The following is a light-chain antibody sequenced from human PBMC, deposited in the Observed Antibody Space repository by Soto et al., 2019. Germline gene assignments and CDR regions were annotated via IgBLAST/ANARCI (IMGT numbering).Light chain of an antibody. CDR2: RNN. CDR1: RSKVGSNS. Sequence: QSVLTQPPSASGTPGQRGTISCSGSRSKVGSNSVYWYQQLPGTAPKLLSYRNNQRPSGVPDRFSGSKSGTSASLAISGLRSEDEADYYCAAWDDSLSGWVFGGGSKLTVL. V-gene: IGLV1-47*01. J-gene: IGLJ3*02. CDR3: AAWDDSLSGWV.